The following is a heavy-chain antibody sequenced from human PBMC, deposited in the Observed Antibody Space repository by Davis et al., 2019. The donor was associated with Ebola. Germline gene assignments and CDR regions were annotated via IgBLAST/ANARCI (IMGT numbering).Heavy chain of an antibody. CDR3: VQDPNWELGY. J-gene: IGHJ4*02. CDR2: INYSGDKT. CDR1: GFTVSSNY. V-gene: IGHV3-53*01. Sequence: GESLKISCAASGFTVSSNYMNWVRQAPGKGLEWVSNINYSGDKTYYADSVKGRFTLARDNAKNKLYLEMTTLRAEDTAVYYCVQDPNWELGYWGQGTLVTVSS. D-gene: IGHD3-10*01.